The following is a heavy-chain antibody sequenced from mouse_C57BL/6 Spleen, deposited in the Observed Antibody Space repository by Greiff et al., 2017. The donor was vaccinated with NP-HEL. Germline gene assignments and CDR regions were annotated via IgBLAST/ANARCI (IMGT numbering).Heavy chain of an antibody. Sequence: EVMLVESGGGLVKPGGSLKLSCAASGFTLSDYGMHWVRQAPEKGLEWVAYISSGSSTIYYADTVKGRFTISRDNAKNTLFLQMTSLRSEDTAMYYCARWGWPWGQGTSVTVSS. D-gene: IGHD2-3*01. J-gene: IGHJ4*01. V-gene: IGHV5-17*01. CDR2: ISSGSSTI. CDR3: ARWGWP. CDR1: GFTLSDYG.